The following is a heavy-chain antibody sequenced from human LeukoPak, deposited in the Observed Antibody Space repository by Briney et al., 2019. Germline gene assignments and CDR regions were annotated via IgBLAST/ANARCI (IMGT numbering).Heavy chain of an antibody. Sequence: GGSLRLSCAVSGFTFTSYWMSWVRQAPGKGLEWVANIRQDGSEKYYVDSVKGRFSISRDNAKKSLYLQMNSLRADDTAVYYCARENVDYDFWSGYPNWFDPWGQGTLVIVSS. J-gene: IGHJ5*02. V-gene: IGHV3-7*05. CDR1: GFTFTSYW. CDR3: ARENVDYDFWSGYPNWFDP. CDR2: IRQDGSEK. D-gene: IGHD3-3*01.